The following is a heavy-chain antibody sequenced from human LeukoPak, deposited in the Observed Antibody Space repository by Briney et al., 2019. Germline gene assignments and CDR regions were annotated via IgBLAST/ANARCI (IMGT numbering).Heavy chain of an antibody. J-gene: IGHJ6*02. V-gene: IGHV3-30-3*01. CDR1: GFTFSSYA. CDR3: ARDQWLVPPSYYYYGMDV. Sequence: GGSLRLSCAASGFTFSSYAMHWVRQAPGKGLEWVAVISYDGSNKYYADSVKGRFTISRDNSKNTLYLQMNSLRAEDTAVYYCARDQWLVPPSYYYYGMDVWGQGTTVTASS. CDR2: ISYDGSNK. D-gene: IGHD6-19*01.